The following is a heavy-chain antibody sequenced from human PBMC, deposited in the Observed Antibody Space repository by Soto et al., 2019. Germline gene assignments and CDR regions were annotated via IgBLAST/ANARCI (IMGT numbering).Heavy chain of an antibody. Sequence: LEWVAFIWYDRINKYYADSVKGRFTISRDNSKNTLYLQMNSLRAEDTAVYYCSRYRGLLQYSSSSAADFWGQGTRVTVSS. J-gene: IGHJ4*02. CDR3: SRYRGLLQYSSSSAADF. D-gene: IGHD6-6*01. V-gene: IGHV3-33*01. CDR2: IWYDRINK.